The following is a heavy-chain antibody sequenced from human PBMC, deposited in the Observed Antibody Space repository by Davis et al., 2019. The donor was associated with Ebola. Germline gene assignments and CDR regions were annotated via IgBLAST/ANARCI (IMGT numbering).Heavy chain of an antibody. CDR2: IWDDGSNK. V-gene: IGHV3-33*06. D-gene: IGHD3-16*01. CDR3: AKGGMITLATYCVN. CDR1: GFTLSGYD. Sequence: GESLKISCAASGFTLSGYDMNWVRQAPGKGLQWVAVIWDDGSNKYYADSVKGRFTISRDNSKNTLYLQMNSLRAEDTAVYYCAKGGMITLATYCVNWGQGALVTVSS. J-gene: IGHJ4*02.